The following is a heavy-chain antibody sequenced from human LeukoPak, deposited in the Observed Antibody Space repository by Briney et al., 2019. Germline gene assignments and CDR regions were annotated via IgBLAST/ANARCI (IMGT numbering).Heavy chain of an antibody. CDR3: ARDQGYSYGPARNYFDY. V-gene: IGHV1-69*13. CDR1: GYTFTDYG. J-gene: IGHJ4*02. Sequence: ASVKVSCKTSGYTFTDYGVSWVRQAPGQGLEWMGGIIPILGTANYAQKFQGRVTITADESTSTAYMELSSLRSEDTAVYYCARDQGYSYGPARNYFDYWGQGTLVTVSS. CDR2: IIPILGTA. D-gene: IGHD5-18*01.